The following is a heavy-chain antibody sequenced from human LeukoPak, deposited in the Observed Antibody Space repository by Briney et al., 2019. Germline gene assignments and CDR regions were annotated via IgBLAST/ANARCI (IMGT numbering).Heavy chain of an antibody. Sequence: GGSLRLSCAASGFTFSTYGMSWVRQAPGKGLEWASGISGSGGSRFYTDSVKGRFTISRDNAKNTLYLQMNSLRAEDTAVYYCARGATTVTTMGNNWFDPWGQGTLVTVSS. CDR2: ISGSGGSR. CDR3: ARGATTVTTMGNNWFDP. V-gene: IGHV3-23*01. J-gene: IGHJ5*02. D-gene: IGHD4-17*01. CDR1: GFTFSTYG.